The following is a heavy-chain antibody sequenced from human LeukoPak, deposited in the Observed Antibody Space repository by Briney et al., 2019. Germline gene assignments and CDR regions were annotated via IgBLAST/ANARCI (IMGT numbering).Heavy chain of an antibody. J-gene: IGHJ4*02. CDR2: ISSSGSTI. V-gene: IGHV3-11*01. Sequence: GGSLRLSCAASGFTFSDYDMSWIRQAPGKGLEWVSYISSSGSTIYYADSVKGRFTISRDNAKNSLYLQMNSLRAEDTAVYYCARKERSSGWYMVDYWGQGTLVTVSS. CDR3: ARKERSSGWYMVDY. D-gene: IGHD6-19*01. CDR1: GFTFSDYD.